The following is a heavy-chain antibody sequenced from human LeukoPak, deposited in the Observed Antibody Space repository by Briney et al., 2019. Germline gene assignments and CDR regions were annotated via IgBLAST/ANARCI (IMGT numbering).Heavy chain of an antibody. Sequence: SETLSLTCAVYGGSFCGYYWSWIRQPPGKGLEWIGEINHSGSTNYNPSLKSRVTISVDTSKNQFSLRLSSVTAADTAVYYCARAAPLMNWFDPWGQGTLGTVSS. CDR2: INHSGST. CDR3: ARAAPLMNWFDP. V-gene: IGHV4-34*01. CDR1: GGSFCGYY. J-gene: IGHJ5*02.